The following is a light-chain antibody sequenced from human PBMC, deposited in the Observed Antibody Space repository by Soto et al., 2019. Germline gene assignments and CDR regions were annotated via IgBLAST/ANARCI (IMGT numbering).Light chain of an antibody. Sequence: DIQMTQSPSTLSASVGDRVTITCRASQSISSWLAWYQQKPGKAPKLLIYKASSLESGVPSRFSGSGSGTHFTLTISRLEPGDFAVYYCQHFGGTTFTFGQGTRLEI. CDR3: QHFGGTTFT. V-gene: IGKV1-5*03. CDR2: KAS. CDR1: QSISSW. J-gene: IGKJ5*01.